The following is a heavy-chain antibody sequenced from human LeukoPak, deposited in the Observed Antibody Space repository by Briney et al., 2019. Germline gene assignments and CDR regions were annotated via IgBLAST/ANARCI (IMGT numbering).Heavy chain of an antibody. CDR3: AKDVDYGDRYYYGMDV. J-gene: IGHJ6*02. D-gene: IGHD4-17*01. CDR2: ISWNSGSI. Sequence: PGGSLRLSCAASGFTFDDYAMHWVRQAPGKGLEWVSGISWNSGSIGYADSVKGRFTISRDNAKNSLYLQMNSLRAEDTALYYCAKDVDYGDRYYYGMDVWGQGTTVTVSS. V-gene: IGHV3-9*01. CDR1: GFTFDDYA.